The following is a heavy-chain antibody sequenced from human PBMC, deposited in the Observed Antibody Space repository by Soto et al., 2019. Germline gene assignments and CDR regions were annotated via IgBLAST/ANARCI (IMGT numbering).Heavy chain of an antibody. J-gene: IGHJ6*02. CDR1: GFTFSSYA. CDR2: ISGSGGST. V-gene: IGHV3-23*01. CDR3: AKDSYDFWSGYYDRFDLDSARIYYYYGMDV. Sequence: EVQLLESGGGLVQPGGSLRLSCAASGFTFSSYAMSWVRQAPGKGLEWVSAISGSGGSTYYADSVKGRFTISRDNSKNTLYLQMNSLRAEDTAVYYCAKDSYDFWSGYYDRFDLDSARIYYYYGMDVWGQGTTVTVSS. D-gene: IGHD3-3*01.